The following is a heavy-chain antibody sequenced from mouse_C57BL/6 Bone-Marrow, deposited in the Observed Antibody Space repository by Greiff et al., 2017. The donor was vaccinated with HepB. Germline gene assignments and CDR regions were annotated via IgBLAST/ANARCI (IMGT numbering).Heavy chain of an antibody. V-gene: IGHV1-39*01. Sequence: EVKLMESGPELVKPGASVKISCKASGYSFTDYNMNWVKQSNGKSLEWIGVINPNYGTTSYNQKFKGKATLTVDQSSSTAYMQLNSLTSEDSAVYYCARLWLLRGYAMDYWGQGTSVTVSS. J-gene: IGHJ4*01. CDR2: INPNYGTT. D-gene: IGHD2-3*01. CDR1: GYSFTDYN. CDR3: ARLWLLRGYAMDY.